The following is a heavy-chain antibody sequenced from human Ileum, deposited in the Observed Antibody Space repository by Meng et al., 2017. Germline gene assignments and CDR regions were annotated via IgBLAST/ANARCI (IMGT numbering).Heavy chain of an antibody. CDR1: GFSVSNEF. CDR3: TRGEDH. Sequence: EVPVVESAGGLLHLGGSLRLPCAASGFSVSNEFMSWVRQAQGKGLEWVSVIYSGGGTDYADSVKGRFTTSRDSSKNTMYLQMNNLRADDTAMYYCTRGEDHWGQGTLVTVSS. CDR2: IYSGGGT. J-gene: IGHJ4*02. V-gene: IGHV3-66*01.